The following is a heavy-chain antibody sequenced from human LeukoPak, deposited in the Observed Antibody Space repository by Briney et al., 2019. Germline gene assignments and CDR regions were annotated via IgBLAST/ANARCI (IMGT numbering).Heavy chain of an antibody. V-gene: IGHV1-46*01. CDR1: GYTFTTYY. Sequence: ASVKVSCKASGYTFTTYYIHWVRQAPGQGLEWMGIINPSGGSTSYAQKFQGRVTMTRDTSTSTVYMELSSLRSDDTAVYFCARVGRIVVPVRGRSDAFDIWGQGTMVTVSS. D-gene: IGHD2-2*01. J-gene: IGHJ3*02. CDR3: ARVGRIVVPVRGRSDAFDI. CDR2: INPSGGST.